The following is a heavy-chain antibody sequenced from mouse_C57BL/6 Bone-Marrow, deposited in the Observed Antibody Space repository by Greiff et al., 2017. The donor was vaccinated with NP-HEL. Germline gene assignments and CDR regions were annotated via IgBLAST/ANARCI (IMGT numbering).Heavy chain of an antibody. V-gene: IGHV1-81*01. D-gene: IGHD2-5*01. CDR2: IYPRSGNT. CDR3: ASYSNYVGY. J-gene: IGHJ2*01. Sequence: VQLQQSGAELARPGASVKLSCKASGYTFTSYGISWVKQSTGQGLEWIGEIYPRSGNTYYNEKFKGKATLTADKSSSTAYMELRSLTSEDSAVYFCASYSNYVGYWGQGTTLTVSS. CDR1: GYTFTSYG.